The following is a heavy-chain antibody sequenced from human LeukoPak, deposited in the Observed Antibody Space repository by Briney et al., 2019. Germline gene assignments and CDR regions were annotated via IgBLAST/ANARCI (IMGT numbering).Heavy chain of an antibody. CDR2: ISSGSTI. Sequence: GGSLRLSCAASGFTFSSYEMNWVRQAPGKGLEWVSYISSGSTIYYADSVKGRFTISRDNAKNSLYLQMNSLRAEDTAVYYCARDGGIAVAGDAFDIWGQGTVVTV. D-gene: IGHD6-19*01. CDR3: ARDGGIAVAGDAFDI. V-gene: IGHV3-48*03. CDR1: GFTFSSYE. J-gene: IGHJ3*02.